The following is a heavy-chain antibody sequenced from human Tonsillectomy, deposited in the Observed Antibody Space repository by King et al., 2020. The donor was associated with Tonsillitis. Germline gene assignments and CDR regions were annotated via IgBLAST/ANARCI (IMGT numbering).Heavy chain of an antibody. D-gene: IGHD3-9*01. Sequence: VQLPQWGAGLLKPSETLSLPCAVYGGSFSGYYWSWIRQPPGKGLEWIGEINHSGSTNYNPSLKSRVTISVDTSKNQFSLKLSSVTAADTAVYYCARGRLRYFDWLLYYFDYWGQGTLVTVSS. V-gene: IGHV4-34*01. J-gene: IGHJ4*02. CDR1: GGSFSGYY. CDR3: ARGRLRYFDWLLYYFDY. CDR2: INHSGST.